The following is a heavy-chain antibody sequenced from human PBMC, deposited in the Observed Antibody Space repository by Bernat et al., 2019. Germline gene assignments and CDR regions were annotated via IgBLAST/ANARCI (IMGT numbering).Heavy chain of an antibody. CDR1: GYTFTSYD. D-gene: IGHD5-18*01. Sequence: QVQLVQSGAEVKKPGASVKVSCKAAGYTFTSYDINWVRQATGQGLEWMGWMNPNSGKTGYAQKFQGRVTMTRNTSISTAYMELSSLRSEDTAVYYCARDHSGYSYGYYYYYGMDVWGQGTTVTVSS. V-gene: IGHV1-8*01. CDR3: ARDHSGYSYGYYYYYGMDV. J-gene: IGHJ6*02. CDR2: MNPNSGKT.